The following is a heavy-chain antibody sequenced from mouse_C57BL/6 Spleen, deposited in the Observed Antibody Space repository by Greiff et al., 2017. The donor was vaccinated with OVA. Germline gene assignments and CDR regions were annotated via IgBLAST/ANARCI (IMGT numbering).Heavy chain of an antibody. J-gene: IGHJ4*01. V-gene: IGHV1-69*01. D-gene: IGHD1-1*01. CDR1: GYTFTSYW. CDR2: IDPSDSYT. CDR3: ARRGTTVVGGAMDY. Sequence: QVQLKQPGAELVMPGASVKLSCKASGYTFTSYWMHWVKQRPGQGLEWIGEIDPSDSYTNYNQKFKGKSTLTVDKSSSTAYMQLSSLTSEDSAVYYCARRGTTVVGGAMDYWGQGTSVTVSS.